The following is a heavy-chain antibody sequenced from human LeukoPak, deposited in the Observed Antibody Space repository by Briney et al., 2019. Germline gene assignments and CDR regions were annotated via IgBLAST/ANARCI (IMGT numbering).Heavy chain of an antibody. Sequence: ASVKVSCKASGYTFTSYDINWVRQATGQGLEWMGWMNPNSGNTGYAQKFQGRVTMTRNTSISTAYMELSSLRSEDTAVYYCARGDIEDYWFDPWGQGTLVTVSS. D-gene: IGHD2-15*01. CDR3: ARGDIEDYWFDP. CDR1: GYTFTSYD. CDR2: MNPNSGNT. V-gene: IGHV1-8*01. J-gene: IGHJ5*02.